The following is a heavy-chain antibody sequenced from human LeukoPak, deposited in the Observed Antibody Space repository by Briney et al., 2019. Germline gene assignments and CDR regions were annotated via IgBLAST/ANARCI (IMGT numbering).Heavy chain of an antibody. D-gene: IGHD3-10*01. CDR1: GFTFSSYS. J-gene: IGHJ4*02. V-gene: IGHV3-21*01. CDR2: ISSSSSYI. CDR3: ARVPPLNYYGSGSYYPL. Sequence: GGSLRLSCAASGFTFSSYSMNWVRQAPGKGLEWVSSISSSSSYIYYADSVKGRFTISRDNAKNSLYLQMNSLRAEDTAVYYCARVPPLNYYGSGSYYPLWGQGTLVTVSS.